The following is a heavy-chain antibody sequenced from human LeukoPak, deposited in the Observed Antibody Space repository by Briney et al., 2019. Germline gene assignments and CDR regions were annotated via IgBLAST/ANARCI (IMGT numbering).Heavy chain of an antibody. D-gene: IGHD3-10*01. CDR2: IYYSGST. CDR1: GGSISSYY. Sequence: SETLSLTCTVSGGSISSYYWSWIRQPPGKGLEWIGYIYYSGSTNYNSSLKSRVTISVDTSKNQFSLKLSSVTAADTAVYYCARVDGLYYYGSGSYFLGAFDIWGQGTMVTVSS. J-gene: IGHJ3*02. CDR3: ARVDGLYYYGSGSYFLGAFDI. V-gene: IGHV4-59*01.